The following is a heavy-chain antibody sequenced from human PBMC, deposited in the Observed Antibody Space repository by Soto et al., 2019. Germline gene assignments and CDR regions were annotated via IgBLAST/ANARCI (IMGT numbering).Heavy chain of an antibody. CDR2: IIPPFEPP. V-gene: IGHV1-69*01. J-gene: IGHJ6*02. Sequence: QVQLEQSGAEMKRPGSSVKVSCKASGAPLYNYAFSWVRQAPGQGVEWMGGIIPPFEPPDYAQTFQGRVTIAADEATSTVFMELRGLRSEDTAVYYCARGRGGRIDYSTSSHYCYYGMDVWGQGTTVTVSS. CDR3: ARGRGGRIDYSTSSHYCYYGMDV. CDR1: GAPLYNYA. D-gene: IGHD6-6*01.